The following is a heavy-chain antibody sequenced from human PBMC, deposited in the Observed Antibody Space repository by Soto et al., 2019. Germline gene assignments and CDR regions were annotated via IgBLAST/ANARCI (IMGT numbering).Heavy chain of an antibody. V-gene: IGHV1-8*01. CDR3: AGFMDPYGDYSVQLDGMDV. Sequence: GASVKVSCKASGYTFTSYDINWVRQATGQGLEWMGWMNPNSGNTGYAQKFQGRVTMTRNTSISTAYMELSSLRSEDTAVYYCAGFMDPYGDYSVQLDGMDVWGQGTTVTVSS. CDR1: GYTFTSYD. CDR2: MNPNSGNT. D-gene: IGHD4-17*01. J-gene: IGHJ6*02.